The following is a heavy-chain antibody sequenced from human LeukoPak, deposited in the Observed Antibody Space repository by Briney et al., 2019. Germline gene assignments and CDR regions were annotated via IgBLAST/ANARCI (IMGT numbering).Heavy chain of an antibody. CDR3: VAWRGYDSGSFSGPLDY. Sequence: PGRSLRLSCAASGFTFSRYPMHWVRQAPGKGLEWVAVVSYDGSIKSYADSVKGRFTISRDNPRNTLYQQMNSLRGEDTAIYYCVAWRGYDSGSFSGPLDYWGQGTLVLVSS. D-gene: IGHD3-10*01. V-gene: IGHV3-30-3*01. CDR2: VSYDGSIK. CDR1: GFTFSRYP. J-gene: IGHJ4*02.